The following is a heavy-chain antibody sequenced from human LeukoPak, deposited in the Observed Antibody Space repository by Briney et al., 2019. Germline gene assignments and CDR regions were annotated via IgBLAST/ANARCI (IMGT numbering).Heavy chain of an antibody. D-gene: IGHD2-21*02. CDR3: ARDRCGGDCGYFDY. Sequence: SETLSLICSVSGGSISSSNWWSWVRQPPGKGLEWIGEIYHSGSTNYNPSLKSRVTISVDKSKNQFSLKLSSVTAADTAVYYCARDRCGGDCGYFDYWGQGTLVTVSS. CDR2: IYHSGST. V-gene: IGHV4-4*02. J-gene: IGHJ4*02. CDR1: GGSISSSNW.